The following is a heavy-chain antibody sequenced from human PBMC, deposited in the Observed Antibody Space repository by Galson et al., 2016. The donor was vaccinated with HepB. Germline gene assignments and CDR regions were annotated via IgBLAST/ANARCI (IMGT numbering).Heavy chain of an antibody. CDR2: SSAYNGNT. CDR1: GYTFTNFG. D-gene: IGHD2-15*01. J-gene: IGHJ4*02. CDR3: ARDGGATLRRFWRHGGPFTKSNFDY. Sequence: SVKVSCKASGYTFTNFGISWVRQAPGQSLEWMGWSSAYNGNTDYLQKFQGRVTMTTDTPTNTAYMELRNLKSADTAVYYCARDGGATLRRFWRHGGPFTKSNFDYWGQGTLVTVSS. V-gene: IGHV1-18*01.